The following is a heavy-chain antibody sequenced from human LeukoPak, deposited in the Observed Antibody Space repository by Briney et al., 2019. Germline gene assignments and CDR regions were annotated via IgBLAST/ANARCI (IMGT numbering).Heavy chain of an antibody. CDR3: ARGYCSGGTCYLVEIWFDP. Sequence: ASVKVSCKASGYTFTGYYMNWVRQAPGQGLEWMGRINPNSGGTDYAQNFQGRVTVTRDTSISTAYMELSSLRSDDTAVYYCARGYCSGGTCYLVEIWFDPWGQGTLVTVSS. CDR2: INPNSGGT. D-gene: IGHD2-15*01. V-gene: IGHV1-2*06. CDR1: GYTFTGYY. J-gene: IGHJ5*02.